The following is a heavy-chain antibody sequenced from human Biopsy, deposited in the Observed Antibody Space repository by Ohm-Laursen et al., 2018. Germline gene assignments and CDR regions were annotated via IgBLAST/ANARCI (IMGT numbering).Heavy chain of an antibody. Sequence: TLFLTWSVYGEYFNGYYWSWIRQTPGKGLEWIGEINHSGRTNYNPSLKSRVTISVDTSKNQFSLKVRSVTAADTAVYYCVRGVDYYDPYHYYALDVWGQGTTVTVSS. CDR3: VRGVDYYDPYHYYALDV. CDR2: INHSGRT. J-gene: IGHJ6*02. V-gene: IGHV4-34*01. D-gene: IGHD3-22*01. CDR1: GEYFNGYY.